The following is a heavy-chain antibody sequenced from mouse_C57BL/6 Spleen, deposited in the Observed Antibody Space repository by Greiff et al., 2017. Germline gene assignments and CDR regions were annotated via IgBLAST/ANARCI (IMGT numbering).Heavy chain of an antibody. CDR3: ARKGYGNTWFAY. V-gene: IGHV1-52*01. CDR2: IDPSDSET. Sequence: QVQLKQPGAELVRPGSSVKLSCKASGYTFTSYWMHWVKQRPIQGLEWIGNIDPSDSETHYNQKFKDKATLTVDKSSSTAYMQLSSLTSEDSAVYYCARKGYGNTWFAYWGQGTLVTVSA. J-gene: IGHJ3*01. CDR1: GYTFTSYW. D-gene: IGHD2-10*02.